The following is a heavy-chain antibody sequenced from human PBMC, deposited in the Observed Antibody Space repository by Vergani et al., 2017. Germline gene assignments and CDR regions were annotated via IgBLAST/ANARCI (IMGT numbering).Heavy chain of an antibody. CDR2: INPNSGGT. D-gene: IGHD6-13*01. CDR3: ARDGSSSWPYYYYYMDV. J-gene: IGHJ6*03. V-gene: IGHV1-2*02. Sequence: QVQLVQSGAEVKKPGASVKVSCKASGYTFTGYYMHWVRQAPGQGLEWMGWINPNSGGTNYAQKFQGRVTMTRDTSISTAYMELSRLRSDDTAVYYCARDGSSSWPYYYYYMDVWGKGTTVTVYS. CDR1: GYTFTGYY.